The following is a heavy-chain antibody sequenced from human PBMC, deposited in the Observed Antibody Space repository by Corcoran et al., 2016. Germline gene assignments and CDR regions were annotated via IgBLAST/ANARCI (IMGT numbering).Heavy chain of an antibody. Sequence: EVQLVESGGGLVQPGGSLKLSCAASGFTFSGSAMHWVRQASGKGLEWVGRIRSKANSYATAYAASMRDRFTISRDDSKNTAYLQMNSLKTEDTAVYYCNRGIGGYGMDVWGQGTTVTVSS. V-gene: IGHV3-73*02. CDR3: NRGIGGYGMDV. J-gene: IGHJ6*02. D-gene: IGHD3-16*01. CDR2: IRSKANSYAT. CDR1: GFTFSGSA.